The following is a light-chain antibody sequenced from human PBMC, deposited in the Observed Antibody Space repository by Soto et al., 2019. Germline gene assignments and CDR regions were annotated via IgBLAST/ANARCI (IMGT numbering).Light chain of an antibody. CDR2: DVS. J-gene: IGLJ1*01. Sequence: QSVLTQPRSVSGSPGQSVTISCTGTSSDVGGYNYVSWYQQHPGKAPKLMIYDVSKRPSGVPDRFSGSKSGNTASPTISGLQAEDEADYYCCSYAGSYTFEGLYVFGTGTKLTVL. CDR1: SSDVGGYNY. CDR3: CSYAGSYTFEGLYV. V-gene: IGLV2-11*01.